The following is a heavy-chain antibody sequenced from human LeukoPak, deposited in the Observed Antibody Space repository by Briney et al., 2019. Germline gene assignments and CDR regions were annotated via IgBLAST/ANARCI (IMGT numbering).Heavy chain of an antibody. CDR2: IFGSDHRT. CDR1: GFIFSDYA. Sequence: GGSLRLSCAASGFIFSDYAMSWVRQAPGKGLEWVSGIFGSDHRTYYADSVKGRFTISRDNAKNSLYLQMNSLRAEDTAVYYCTTVRGIGVPGIRFDPWGQGTLVTVSS. J-gene: IGHJ5*02. V-gene: IGHV3-23*01. CDR3: TTVRGIGVPGIRFDP. D-gene: IGHD6-13*01.